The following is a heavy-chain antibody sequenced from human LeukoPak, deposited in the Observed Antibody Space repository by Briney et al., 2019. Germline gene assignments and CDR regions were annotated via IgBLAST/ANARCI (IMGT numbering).Heavy chain of an antibody. CDR3: ARGLGDSSGYYSDY. CDR2: INHSGST. J-gene: IGHJ4*02. D-gene: IGHD3-22*01. Sequence: SETLSLTCAVYGGSFSGYYWSWIRQPPGKGLEWIGEINHSGSTNYNPSLKSRVTKSVDTSKNQFSLKLSSVTAADTAVYYCARGLGDSSGYYSDYWGQGTLVTVSS. CDR1: GGSFSGYY. V-gene: IGHV4-34*01.